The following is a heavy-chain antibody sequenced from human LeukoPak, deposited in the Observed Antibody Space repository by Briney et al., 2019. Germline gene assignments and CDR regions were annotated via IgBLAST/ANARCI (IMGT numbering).Heavy chain of an antibody. CDR1: GGSISSYY. CDR3: ARVKVVPAAMGFDY. J-gene: IGHJ4*02. V-gene: IGHV4-4*02. D-gene: IGHD2-2*01. Sequence: SETLSLTCTVSGGSISSYYWSWVRQPPGKGLEWIGEIYHSGSTNYNPSLKSRVTISVDKSKNQFSLKLSSVTAADTAVYYCARVKVVPAAMGFDYWGQGTLVTVSS. CDR2: IYHSGST.